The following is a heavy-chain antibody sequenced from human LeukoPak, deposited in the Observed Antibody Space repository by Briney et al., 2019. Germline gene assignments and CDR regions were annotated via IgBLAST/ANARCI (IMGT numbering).Heavy chain of an antibody. CDR1: GFTFSSYE. V-gene: IGHV3-23*01. Sequence: PEGSLRLSCAASGFTFSSYEMNWVRQAPGKGLEWVSAISGSGGSTYYADSVKGRFTISRDNSKNTLYLQMNSLRAEDTAVYYCAKEEIVVVITQAYYFDYWGQGTLVTVSS. CDR3: AKEEIVVVITQAYYFDY. CDR2: ISGSGGST. D-gene: IGHD3-22*01. J-gene: IGHJ4*02.